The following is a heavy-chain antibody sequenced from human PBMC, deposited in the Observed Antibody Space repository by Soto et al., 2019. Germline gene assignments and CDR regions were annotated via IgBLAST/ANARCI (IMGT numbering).Heavy chain of an antibody. D-gene: IGHD4-4*01. V-gene: IGHV3-48*02. CDR1: GFTFSSYS. Sequence: GGSLRLSCAASGFTFSSYSMNWVRQAPGKGLEWVSYISSTSSTIYYADSLKGRFTISRDNAKNSLYLQMNSLRDEDTAVYYCAGVQYYYYGMDVWGQGTTVTVSS. CDR2: ISSTSSTI. CDR3: AGVQYYYYGMDV. J-gene: IGHJ6*02.